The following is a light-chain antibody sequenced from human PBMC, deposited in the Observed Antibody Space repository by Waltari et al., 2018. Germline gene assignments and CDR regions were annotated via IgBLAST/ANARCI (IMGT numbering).Light chain of an antibody. CDR3: QQYNNWPLT. Sequence: EIVMTQSPVTLSVSPGERATLSCRASQSVSSNLAWYQQKPGRAPRLLIHSASTRATGIAARYSGSGSGTEFTLTVSSLQSEDFAVYYCQQYNNWPLTFGGGTKVEIK. CDR1: QSVSSN. V-gene: IGKV3-15*01. CDR2: SAS. J-gene: IGKJ4*01.